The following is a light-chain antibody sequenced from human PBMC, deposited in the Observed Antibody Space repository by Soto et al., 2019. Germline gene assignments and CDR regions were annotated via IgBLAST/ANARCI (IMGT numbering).Light chain of an antibody. CDR3: CSYASSSSYV. CDR2: GNN. J-gene: IGLJ1*01. Sequence: QSVLTQPPSVSGAPGQRVTISCTGSTSNIGPAYDVHWYQQLPGTAPKLLISGNNNRPSGVPDRFSGSKSGTSASLAITGLQAEDEADYYCCSYASSSSYVFGTGTKVTV. CDR1: TSNIGPAYD. V-gene: IGLV1-40*01.